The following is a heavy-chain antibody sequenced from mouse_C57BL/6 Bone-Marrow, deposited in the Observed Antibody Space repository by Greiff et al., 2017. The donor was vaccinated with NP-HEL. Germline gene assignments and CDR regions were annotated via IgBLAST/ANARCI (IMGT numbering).Heavy chain of an antibody. V-gene: IGHV5-6*01. CDR1: GFTFSSYG. J-gene: IGHJ2*01. CDR2: ISSGGSST. CDR3: SRHGLYYFDY. Sequence: EVNVVESGGDLVKPGGSLKLSCAASGFTFSSYGMSWVRQTPDKRLEWVATISSGGSSTYYPDSVKGRFTISRDNAKNTLYLQMSSLKSEDTAMYYWSRHGLYYFDYWGQGTTLTVSS.